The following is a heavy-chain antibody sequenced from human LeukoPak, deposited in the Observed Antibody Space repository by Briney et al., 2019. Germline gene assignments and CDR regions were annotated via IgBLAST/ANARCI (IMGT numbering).Heavy chain of an antibody. V-gene: IGHV4-31*03. J-gene: IGHJ4*02. CDR2: IYYSGST. CDR3: ARDLRDCDFWSGYYTGYFDY. CDR1: GGSISSGGYY. Sequence: SETLSLTCTVSGGSISSGGYYWSWIRQHPGKGLEWIGYIYYSGSTYYNPSLKSRVTISVDTSKNQFSLKLSSVTAADTAVYHCARDLRDCDFWSGYYTGYFDYWGQGTLVTVSS. D-gene: IGHD3-3*01.